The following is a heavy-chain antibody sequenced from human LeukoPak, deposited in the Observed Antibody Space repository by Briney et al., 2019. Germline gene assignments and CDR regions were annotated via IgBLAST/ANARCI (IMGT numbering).Heavy chain of an antibody. CDR2: IYHSAST. D-gene: IGHD3-3*01. CDR3: ARLRITIFGVVIHYYYYMDV. V-gene: IGHV4-30-2*01. CDR1: GGSISSGGYY. Sequence: SETLSLTCTVSGGSISSGGYYWSWIRQPPGKGLEWIGYIYHSASTYYNPSLKSRVTISVDRSKNQFSLKLSSVTAADTAVYYCARLRITIFGVVIHYYYYMDVWGKGTTVTVSS. J-gene: IGHJ6*03.